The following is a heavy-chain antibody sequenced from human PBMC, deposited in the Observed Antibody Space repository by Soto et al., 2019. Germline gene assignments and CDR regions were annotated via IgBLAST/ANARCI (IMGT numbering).Heavy chain of an antibody. J-gene: IGHJ1*01. CDR3: ASSIN. Sequence: GGSLRLSCAASGFPFSSYGMHWVRQAPGKGLEWVAVIWYDGSQQDYADSVKGRFTISRDNSKNTLYLQMNSLRADDTAVYYYASSINWCQGTLVTVSS. CDR1: GFPFSSYG. V-gene: IGHV3-33*01. CDR2: IWYDGSQQ.